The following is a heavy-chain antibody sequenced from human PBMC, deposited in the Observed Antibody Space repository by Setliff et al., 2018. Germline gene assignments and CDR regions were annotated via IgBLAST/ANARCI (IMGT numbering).Heavy chain of an antibody. J-gene: IGHJ4*02. CDR2: IDWDDDK. D-gene: IGHD6-13*01. CDR1: GFSLNTSGMR. Sequence: SGPRVNPTQTLTLTCTFSGFSLNTSGMRVSWIRQPPGKALEWLARIDWDDDKFYSTSLKTRLTISKDTSKKQVVLTMANMDPVDTATYYCARISASSSHFDYWGPGTLVTV. V-gene: IGHV2-70*04. CDR3: ARISASSSHFDY.